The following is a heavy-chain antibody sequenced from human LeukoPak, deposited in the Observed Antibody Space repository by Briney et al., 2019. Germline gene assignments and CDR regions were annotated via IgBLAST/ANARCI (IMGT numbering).Heavy chain of an antibody. Sequence: SETLSLTCTLSGGYISGFSWAWVRQSPGKDLEWIATLHSNGNTYSNPSLKSRVTMSVDTSKNQFSLSLRSVTATDTAVYYCARNPTGYPNWFDAWGQGTLVTVSS. V-gene: IGHV4-59*04. J-gene: IGHJ5*02. D-gene: IGHD6-25*01. CDR1: GGYISGFS. CDR2: LHSNGNT. CDR3: ARNPTGYPNWFDA.